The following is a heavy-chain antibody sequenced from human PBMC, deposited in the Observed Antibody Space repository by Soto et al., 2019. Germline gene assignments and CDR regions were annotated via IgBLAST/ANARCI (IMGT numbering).Heavy chain of an antibody. CDR3: ARTGVTGTTDWFDP. D-gene: IGHD1-7*01. J-gene: IGHJ5*02. CDR2: IYYSGST. CDR1: SGSIGSGDYY. Sequence: QVQLQESGPGLVKPSQTLSLTCTVSSGSIGSGDYYWSWIRQPPGKGLEWIGYIYYSGSTYYNPSLTSRVTMSVDTSKNLFSLRLSSVTAADTAVYYCARTGVTGTTDWFDPWGQGTLVTVSS. V-gene: IGHV4-30-4*01.